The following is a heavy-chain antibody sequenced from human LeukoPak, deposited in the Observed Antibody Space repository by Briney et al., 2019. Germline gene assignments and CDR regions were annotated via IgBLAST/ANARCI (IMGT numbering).Heavy chain of an antibody. V-gene: IGHV4-4*02. Sequence: SETLSLTCGVSIGPMPTTNWRSWVRQFPGQGLQWIGEFSLEGVRNYNPSLTSRVTMSLYRAKNLLSLNLNAVTAAGTDVYYWSSESGAFSPFGYWGQGILVTV. CDR2: FSLEGVR. CDR3: SSESGAFSPFGY. J-gene: IGHJ4*02. D-gene: IGHD7-27*01. CDR1: IGPMPTTNW.